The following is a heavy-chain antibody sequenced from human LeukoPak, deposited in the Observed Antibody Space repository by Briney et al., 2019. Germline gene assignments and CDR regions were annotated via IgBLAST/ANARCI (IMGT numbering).Heavy chain of an antibody. CDR1: GFTFSSYA. Sequence: GGSLGLSCAASGFTFSSYAMHWVRQAPGKGLEWVAVISYDGSNKYYADSVKGRFTISRDNSKNTLYLQMNSLRAEDTAVYYCARDRVKWSYSYPDYWGQGTLVTVSS. CDR2: ISYDGSNK. CDR3: ARDRVKWSYSYPDY. J-gene: IGHJ4*02. V-gene: IGHV3-30-3*01. D-gene: IGHD1-26*01.